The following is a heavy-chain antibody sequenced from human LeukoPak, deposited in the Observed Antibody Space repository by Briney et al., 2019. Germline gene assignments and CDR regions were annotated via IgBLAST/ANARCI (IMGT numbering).Heavy chain of an antibody. CDR1: GFTFSSYG. J-gene: IGHJ4*02. CDR2: ISYDGSNK. Sequence: PGRSLRLSCAASGFTFSSYGMHWVRQAPGKGLEWVAVISYDGSNKYYADSVKGRFTISRDNSKTTLYLQMNSLRAEDTAVYYCAKDVLSVVVPAAPLDYWGQGTLVTVSS. D-gene: IGHD2-2*01. V-gene: IGHV3-30*18. CDR3: AKDVLSVVVPAAPLDY.